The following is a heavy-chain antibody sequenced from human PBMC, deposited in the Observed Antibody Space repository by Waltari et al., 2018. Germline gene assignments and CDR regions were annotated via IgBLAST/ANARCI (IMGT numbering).Heavy chain of an antibody. CDR1: GGSFSGYY. J-gene: IGHJ6*02. D-gene: IGHD4-4*01. Sequence: QVQLQQWGAGLLKPSETLSLTCAVYGGSFSGYYWSWIRQPPGKGLEWIGEINHSGNTNYNPSLKSRVTISVDTSKNQFSLKLSSVTAADTAVYYCARGGHSNYYYYYGMDVWGQGTTVTVSS. CDR3: ARGGHSNYYYYYGMDV. CDR2: INHSGNT. V-gene: IGHV4-34*01.